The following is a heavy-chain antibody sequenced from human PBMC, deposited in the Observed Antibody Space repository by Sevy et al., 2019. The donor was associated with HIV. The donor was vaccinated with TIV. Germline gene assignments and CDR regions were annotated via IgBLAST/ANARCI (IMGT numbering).Heavy chain of an antibody. Sequence: SETLSLTCTVSGGSISSGGYNWNWIRQFPGKGLEWIGFIYDSGTTYYNPSLKSRLNMSIDTSKNEVSLKMNSATAADTAVYYCARERGISFIVGATTGAFDIWGQGTMVTVSS. CDR1: GGSISSGGYN. CDR3: ARERGISFIVGATTGAFDI. D-gene: IGHD1-26*01. J-gene: IGHJ3*02. CDR2: IYDSGTT. V-gene: IGHV4-31*03.